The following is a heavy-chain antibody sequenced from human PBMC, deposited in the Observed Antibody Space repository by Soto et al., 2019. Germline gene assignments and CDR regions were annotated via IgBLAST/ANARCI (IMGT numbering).Heavy chain of an antibody. CDR1: EFSLTTSGVG. D-gene: IGHD4-17*01. CDR3: THKGYGDYPLDY. CDR2: IYWDDSK. V-gene: IGHV2-5*02. Sequence: QITLKESGPTLVKPTQTLTLTCTFSEFSLTTSGVGVGWIRQPPGKALEWLAVIYWDDSKHYSPSLKSRLTLTKDTSKNQVVLTLTNMDPVDTATYYCTHKGYGDYPLDYWGQGTLVTVSS. J-gene: IGHJ4*02.